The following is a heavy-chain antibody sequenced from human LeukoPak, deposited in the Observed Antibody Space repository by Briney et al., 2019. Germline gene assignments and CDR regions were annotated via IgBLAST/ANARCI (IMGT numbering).Heavy chain of an antibody. J-gene: IGHJ4*02. V-gene: IGHV4-59*02. CDR1: GDSVSSDY. D-gene: IGHD3-22*01. CDR2: MYHSGST. CDR3: ARELKGSGYSGPFDY. Sequence: KPSETLPLTCTVSGDSVSSDYWSWIRQPPGKGLEWIGHMYHSGSTTYNPSLKSRVTISVDTAKNQFSLKLSSVTAADTAIYFCARELKGSGYSGPFDYWGQGVLVTVSS.